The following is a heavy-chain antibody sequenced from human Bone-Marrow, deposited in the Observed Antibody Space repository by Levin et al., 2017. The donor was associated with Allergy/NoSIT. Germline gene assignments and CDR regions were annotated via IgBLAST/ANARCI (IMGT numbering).Heavy chain of an antibody. CDR1: GFTFSNYG. V-gene: IGHV3-30*03. Sequence: GESLKISCAASGFTFSNYGMHWVRQAPGKGLEWVAVISNDGSKESYGDSVKGRFTISRDNPRNTLHLQINSLRAEDTAVYSCARDVSMARGGKPSFCDYWGQGSLVTVSS. J-gene: IGHJ4*02. CDR2: ISNDGSKE. CDR3: ARDVSMARGGKPSFCDY. D-gene: IGHD3-10*01.